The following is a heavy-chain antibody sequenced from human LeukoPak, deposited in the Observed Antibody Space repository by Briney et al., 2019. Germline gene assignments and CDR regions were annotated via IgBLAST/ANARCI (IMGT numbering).Heavy chain of an antibody. J-gene: IGHJ4*02. Sequence: GGSLRLSCAASGFTFSDYYMSWIRQAPGKGLEWVSYISSSGSTIYYADSVKGRFTISRDNAKNSLYLQMNSLRAEDTAVCYCARFTAMVTLDYWGQGTLVTVSS. D-gene: IGHD5-18*01. CDR1: GFTFSDYY. V-gene: IGHV3-11*01. CDR3: ARFTAMVTLDY. CDR2: ISSSGSTI.